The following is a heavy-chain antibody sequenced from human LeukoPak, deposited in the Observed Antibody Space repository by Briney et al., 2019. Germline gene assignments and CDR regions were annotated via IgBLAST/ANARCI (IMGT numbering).Heavy chain of an antibody. V-gene: IGHV1-69*01. D-gene: IGHD3-3*01. CDR3: AREYPSKYYDFWSGYYEPRPWFDP. J-gene: IGHJ5*02. CDR2: IIPIFGTA. CDR1: GGTFSSYA. Sequence: SVKVSCEASGGTFSSYAISWVRQAPGQGLEWMGGIIPIFGTANYAQKFQGRVTITADESTSTAYMELSSLRSEDTAVYYCAREYPSKYYDFWSGYYEPRPWFDPWGQGTLVTVSS.